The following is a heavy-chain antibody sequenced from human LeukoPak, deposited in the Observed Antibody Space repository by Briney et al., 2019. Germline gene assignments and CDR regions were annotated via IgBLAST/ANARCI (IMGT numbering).Heavy chain of an antibody. D-gene: IGHD3-10*01. Sequence: ASVKVSCKASGGTFSSYAISWVRQAPGQGLEWMGGIIPIFGTANYAQKFQGRVTITADKSTSTAYMELSSPRSEDTAVYYCARGDSGSSHMDVWGKGTTVTVSS. CDR2: IIPIFGTA. CDR1: GGTFSSYA. V-gene: IGHV1-69*06. J-gene: IGHJ6*04. CDR3: ARGDSGSSHMDV.